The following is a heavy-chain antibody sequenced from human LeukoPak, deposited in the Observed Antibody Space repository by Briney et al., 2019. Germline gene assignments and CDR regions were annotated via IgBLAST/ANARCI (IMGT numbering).Heavy chain of an antibody. J-gene: IGHJ6*04. CDR2: ISSSSSYI. CDR3: AELGITVIGGV. CDR1: GFTFSSYS. V-gene: IGHV3-21*01. Sequence: GGSLRLSCAASGFTFSSYSMNWVRQAPGKGLEWVSSISSSSSYIYYADSVKGRFTISRDNAKNSLYLQMNSLRAEDTAVYYCAELGITVIGGVWGKGTTVTISS. D-gene: IGHD3-10*02.